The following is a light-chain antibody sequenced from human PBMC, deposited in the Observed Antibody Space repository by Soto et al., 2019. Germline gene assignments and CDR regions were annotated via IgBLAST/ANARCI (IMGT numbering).Light chain of an antibody. CDR3: QQYYNRPMYT. Sequence: IVMTQSPATLSVSPGERATLSCRASQSVSSSLAWYQHKPGQAPRLIIYGVYVRATGVPARFSGSGSGTEFTLTISSLQSEDFAVYYCQQYYNRPMYTFGQGTKLEIK. CDR2: GVY. V-gene: IGKV3-15*01. J-gene: IGKJ2*01. CDR1: QSVSSS.